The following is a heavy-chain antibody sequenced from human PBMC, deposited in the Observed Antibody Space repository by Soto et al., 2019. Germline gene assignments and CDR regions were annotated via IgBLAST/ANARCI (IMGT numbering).Heavy chain of an antibody. CDR3: ARDIIVQMVHYGMDV. D-gene: IGHD2-8*01. Sequence: QMQLQESGPGLVKPSQTLSLTCTVSGGSISSTDYYWRWIRQPPGKGLEWIGYIYYSGSTYYNPSLKSRVTMSLDPSKNQFSLKLASVTAADTAVYYCARDIIVQMVHYGMDVWGQGTTVTVSS. J-gene: IGHJ6*02. V-gene: IGHV4-30-4*01. CDR1: GGSISSTDYY. CDR2: IYYSGST.